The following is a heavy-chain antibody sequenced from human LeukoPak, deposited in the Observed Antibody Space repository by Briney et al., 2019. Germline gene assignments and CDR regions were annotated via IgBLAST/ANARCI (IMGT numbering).Heavy chain of an antibody. Sequence: PGGSLRLSCAASGFTFSSYSMNWVRQAPGKGLEWVSYISSSSSTIYYADSVKGRFTISRDNAKNSLYPQMNSLRDEDTAVYYCARDHSVGYYDSSGYPDYWGQGTLVTVSS. CDR1: GFTFSSYS. D-gene: IGHD3-22*01. J-gene: IGHJ4*02. CDR3: ARDHSVGYYDSSGYPDY. V-gene: IGHV3-48*02. CDR2: ISSSSSTI.